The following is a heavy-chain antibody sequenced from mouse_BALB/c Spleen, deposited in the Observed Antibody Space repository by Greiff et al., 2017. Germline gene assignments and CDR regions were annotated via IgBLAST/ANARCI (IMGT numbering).Heavy chain of an antibody. D-gene: IGHD1-1*02. CDR2: INSNGGST. V-gene: IGHV5-6-3*01. CDR3: ARDRWGNYAMDY. Sequence: EVKLMESGGGLVQPGGSLKLSCAASGFTFSSYGMSWVRQTPDKRLELVATINSNGGSTYYPDSVKGRFTISRDNAKNTLYLQMSSLKSEDTAMYYCARDRWGNYAMDYWGQGTSVTVSS. J-gene: IGHJ4*01. CDR1: GFTFSSYG.